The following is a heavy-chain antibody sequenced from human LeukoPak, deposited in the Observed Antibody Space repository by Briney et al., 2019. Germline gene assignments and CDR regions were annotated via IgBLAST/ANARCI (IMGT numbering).Heavy chain of an antibody. CDR3: ARVRLPDVWSDYYPLDY. V-gene: IGHV3-30-3*01. CDR2: ISYDGSNK. J-gene: IGHJ4*02. Sequence: GGSLRLSCVVSGFSFRTYAMHWVRQAPGKGLDWVAVISYDGSNKYYADSVRGRVTISRDNSKNTLNLEMNNLRAEDTAVYYCARVRLPDVWSDYYPLDYWGQGTLVTVSS. CDR1: GFSFRTYA. D-gene: IGHD3-3*01.